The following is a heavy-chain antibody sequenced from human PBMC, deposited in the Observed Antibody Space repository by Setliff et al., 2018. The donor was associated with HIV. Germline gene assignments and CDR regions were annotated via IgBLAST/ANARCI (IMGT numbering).Heavy chain of an antibody. V-gene: IGHV4-39*01. J-gene: IGHJ4*02. Sequence: SETLSLTCTVSGGSINSTSYYWGWIRQPPGNGLGWIGSIYHTGSTYYKPSLKSRVTISVDTSKNQFSLRLSSVAAGDTAVYYCARSIVPVASGYYYFEYWGQGTQVTVSS. CDR2: IYHTGST. CDR1: GGSINSTSYY. CDR3: ARSIVPVASGYYYFEY. D-gene: IGHD3-3*01.